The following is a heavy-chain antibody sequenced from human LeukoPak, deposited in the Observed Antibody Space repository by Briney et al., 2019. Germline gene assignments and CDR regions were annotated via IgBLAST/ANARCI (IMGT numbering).Heavy chain of an antibody. D-gene: IGHD6-13*01. Sequence: SETLSLTCAVYGGSFSGYYWSWIRQPPGKGLEWIGEINHSGSTNYNPSLKSRVTISVDTSKNQFSLKLSSVTAADTAVYYCAGDFIAAAGPVDYWGQGTLVTVSS. J-gene: IGHJ4*02. CDR1: GGSFSGYY. V-gene: IGHV4-34*01. CDR3: AGDFIAAAGPVDY. CDR2: INHSGST.